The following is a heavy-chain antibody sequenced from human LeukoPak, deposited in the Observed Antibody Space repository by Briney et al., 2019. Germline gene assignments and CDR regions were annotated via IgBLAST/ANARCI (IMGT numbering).Heavy chain of an antibody. Sequence: GESLKISCKGSGYTFTNYWIAWVRQTTGKGLEWMGIIRPGDSDTRYSPSFQGEVTISADKSITTAYLQWSSLKASDTAMYYCATHQRDYDYGSCDYWDQGTLVTVSS. J-gene: IGHJ4*02. CDR1: GYTFTNYW. CDR3: ATHQRDYDYGSCDY. D-gene: IGHD3-16*01. CDR2: IRPGDSDT. V-gene: IGHV5-51*01.